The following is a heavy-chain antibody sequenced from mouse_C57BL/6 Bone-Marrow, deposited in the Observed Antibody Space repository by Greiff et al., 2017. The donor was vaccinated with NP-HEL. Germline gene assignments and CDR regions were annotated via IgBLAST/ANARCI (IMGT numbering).Heavy chain of an antibody. Sequence: EVQVVESGGGLVKPGGSLKLSCAASGFTFSSYAMSWVRQTPEKRLEWVATISDGGSYTYYPDNVKGRFTISRDNAKNNLYLQMSHLKSEDTAMYYCARDRGTGAYWGQGTLVTVSA. CDR1: GFTFSSYA. CDR2: ISDGGSYT. D-gene: IGHD3-1*01. V-gene: IGHV5-4*01. J-gene: IGHJ3*01. CDR3: ARDRGTGAY.